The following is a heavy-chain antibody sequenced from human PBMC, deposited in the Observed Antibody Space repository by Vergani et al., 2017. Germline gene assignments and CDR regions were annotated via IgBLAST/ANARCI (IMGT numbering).Heavy chain of an antibody. D-gene: IGHD3-10*01. CDR3: GVIMVRSPRPDNWFDS. J-gene: IGHJ5*01. CDR1: GYSISRGFY. Sequence: QIQLQESGPGLVKPSETLSLTCSVSGYSISRGFYWAWIRQTPEKGLEWIGGMFHTGEASNSPSLQSRVAFSMDTSKNQFSLQLTSVTAADTAVYFCGVIMVRSPRPDNWFDSWGRGTQVTVSS. CDR2: MFHTGEA. V-gene: IGHV4-38-2*02.